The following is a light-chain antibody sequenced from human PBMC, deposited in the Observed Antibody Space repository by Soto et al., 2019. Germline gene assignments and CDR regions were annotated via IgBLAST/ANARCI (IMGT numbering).Light chain of an antibody. CDR1: QSVSSNS. J-gene: IGKJ4*01. CDR3: QNFRSSAIS. Sequence: ENVLTQSPGTLSLSPGERATLSCRAGQSVSSNSLAWYQHKPGQAPRLLIYGASSRATGIPDRFSGSGSGTDFTLTISRLEPEDFATYYCQNFRSSAISFGGGTKVDIK. V-gene: IGKV3-20*01. CDR2: GAS.